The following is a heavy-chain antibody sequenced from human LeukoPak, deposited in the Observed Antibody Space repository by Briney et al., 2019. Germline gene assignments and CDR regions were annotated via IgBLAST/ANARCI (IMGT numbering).Heavy chain of an antibody. V-gene: IGHV3-7*01. D-gene: IGHD3-3*01. CDR2: IKQDGSEK. CDR1: GFTFSSYW. J-gene: IGHJ4*02. CDR3: ACITIFGANVDY. Sequence: GGSLRLSCAASGFTFSSYWMSWVRQAPGKGLEWVANIKQDGSEKYYVDSVKGRSTISRDNARNSLYLQMNSLRAEDTAVYYCACITIFGANVDYWGQGTLVTVSS.